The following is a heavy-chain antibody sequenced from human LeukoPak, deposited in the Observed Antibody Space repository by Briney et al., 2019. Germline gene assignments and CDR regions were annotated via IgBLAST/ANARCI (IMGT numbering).Heavy chain of an antibody. CDR3: AKAYDYGDSGTADDAFHI. D-gene: IGHD4-17*01. Sequence: GRSLRLSCAASGFTFDDYNLNWVRQAPGKGLEWVSRITWNSATISYADSVKGRFTISRDNAKNSLYLHMNSLRAEDTALYYCAKAYDYGDSGTADDAFHIWGQGTMVTVSS. CDR2: ITWNSATI. J-gene: IGHJ3*02. CDR1: GFTFDDYN. V-gene: IGHV3-9*01.